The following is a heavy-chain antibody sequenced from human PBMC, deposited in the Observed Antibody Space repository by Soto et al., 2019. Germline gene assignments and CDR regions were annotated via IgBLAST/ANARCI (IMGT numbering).Heavy chain of an antibody. Sequence: GGSLRLSCAASGFTFSSYAMHWVRQAPGKGLEWVAVISYDGSNKYYADSVKGRFTISRDNSKNTLYLQMNSLRAEDTAVYYCAREVSSGGSRYFDYWGQGTLVTVSS. CDR1: GFTFSSYA. D-gene: IGHD2-15*01. J-gene: IGHJ4*02. V-gene: IGHV3-30-3*01. CDR3: AREVSSGGSRYFDY. CDR2: ISYDGSNK.